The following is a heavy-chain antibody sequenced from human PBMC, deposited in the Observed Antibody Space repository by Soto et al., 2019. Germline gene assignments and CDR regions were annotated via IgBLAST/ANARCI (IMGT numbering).Heavy chain of an antibody. CDR2: IKSKTDGGTT. V-gene: IGHV3-15*07. Sequence: GGSLRLSCAASGFTFSNVWMNWVRQAPGKGLEWVGRIKSKTDGGTTDYAAPVKGRFTISRDDSKNTLYLQMNSLKTEDTAVYYCTSTRHCSSTSCYGYYYGMDVWGQGTTVTVSS. J-gene: IGHJ6*02. D-gene: IGHD2-2*01. CDR1: GFTFSNVW. CDR3: TSTRHCSSTSCYGYYYGMDV.